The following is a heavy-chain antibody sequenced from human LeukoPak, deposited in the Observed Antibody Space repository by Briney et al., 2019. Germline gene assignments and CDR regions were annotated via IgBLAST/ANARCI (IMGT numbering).Heavy chain of an antibody. Sequence: SETLSLTCAVYGGSFSGYYWSWIRQPPGKGLEWIGEINHSGSTNYNPSLKSRVTISVDTSKNQFSLKLSSVTAADTAVYYCARGRRVNGFDPWGQGTLVTVSS. J-gene: IGHJ5*02. CDR3: ARGRRVNGFDP. CDR2: INHSGST. V-gene: IGHV4-34*01. CDR1: GGSFSGYY.